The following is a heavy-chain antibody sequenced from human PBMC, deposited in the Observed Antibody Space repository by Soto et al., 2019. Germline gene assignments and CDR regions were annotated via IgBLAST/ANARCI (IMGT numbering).Heavy chain of an antibody. CDR1: GGSVSSGSYY. CDR2: IYYSGST. CDR3: AREPATLTFGGVIPGGYFDY. V-gene: IGHV4-61*01. J-gene: IGHJ4*02. Sequence: QVQLQESGPGLVKPSETLSLTCTVSGGSVSSGSYYWSWIRQPPGKGLEWIGYIYYSGSTNYNPSLKSRGTISVDTSKNQFSLKLSSVTAADTAVYYCAREPATLTFGGVIPGGYFDYWGQGTLVTVSS. D-gene: IGHD3-16*02.